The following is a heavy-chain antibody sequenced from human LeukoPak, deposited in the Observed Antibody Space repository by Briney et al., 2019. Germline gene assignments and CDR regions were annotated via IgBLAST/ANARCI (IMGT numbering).Heavy chain of an antibody. D-gene: IGHD6-13*01. CDR3: ARGSSSWYYFDY. CDR2: IWYEGSDK. Sequence: GGSLRLSCAASGFTFRSYGMHWVRQAPGRGLEWVAVIWYEGSDKHYADSVKGRFTISRDNSKYTLYLQLNSLRAEDTAVYYCARGSSSWYYFDYWGQGTLVTVSS. CDR1: GFTFRSYG. J-gene: IGHJ4*02. V-gene: IGHV3-33*01.